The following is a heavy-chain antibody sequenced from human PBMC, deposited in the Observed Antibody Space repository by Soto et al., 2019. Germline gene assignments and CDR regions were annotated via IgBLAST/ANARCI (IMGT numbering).Heavy chain of an antibody. Sequence: XGTLSLTCTVSGGSISSSSYYWGWIRQPPGKGLEWIGSIYYSGSTYYNPSLKSRVTISVDTSKNQFSLKLSSVTAADTAVYYCARRPAVLRFLEWLPNWFDPWGQGTLVTVSS. V-gene: IGHV4-39*01. D-gene: IGHD3-3*01. CDR2: IYYSGST. CDR3: ARRPAVLRFLEWLPNWFDP. J-gene: IGHJ5*02. CDR1: GGSISSSSYY.